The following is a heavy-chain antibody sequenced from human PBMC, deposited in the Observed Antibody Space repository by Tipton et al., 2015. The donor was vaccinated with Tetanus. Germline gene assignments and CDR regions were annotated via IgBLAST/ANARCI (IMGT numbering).Heavy chain of an antibody. Sequence: SLRLSCQGSGFNFGDFNMNWIRQTPGKGLQWVSSISGHSTYIHYAESVRGRFSVSRDNAENSLYLQVDSLRADDTAVYYCAKGGGHSGSWSDYLDSWGQGTLVTVSS. CDR1: GFNFGDFN. D-gene: IGHD6-13*01. CDR3: AKGGGHSGSWSDYLDS. J-gene: IGHJ4*02. V-gene: IGHV3-21*04. CDR2: ISGHSTYI.